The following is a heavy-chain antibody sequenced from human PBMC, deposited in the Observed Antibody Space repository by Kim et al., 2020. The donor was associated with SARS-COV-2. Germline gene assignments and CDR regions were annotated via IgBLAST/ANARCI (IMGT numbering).Heavy chain of an antibody. CDR3: ARDLRISGRFDP. D-gene: IGHD1-20*01. Sequence: NYNPSLKSRVTISVDTSKNQFSLKLGSVPAADTAVYYCARDLRISGRFDPWGQGTLVTVSS. J-gene: IGHJ5*02. V-gene: IGHV4-34*01.